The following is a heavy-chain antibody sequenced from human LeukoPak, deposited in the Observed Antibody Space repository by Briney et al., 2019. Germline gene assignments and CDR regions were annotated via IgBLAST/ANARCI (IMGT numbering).Heavy chain of an antibody. Sequence: SETLSLTCTVSGGSIRSGGYYWSWIRQPPGKGLEWIGYIYYSGSTYYNPSLKSRVTISVDTSKNQFSLKLSSVTAADTAVYYCARGRVRYSSSSKYYFDYWGQGTLVTVSS. CDR2: IYYSGST. CDR3: ARGRVRYSSSSKYYFDY. J-gene: IGHJ4*02. CDR1: GGSIRSGGYY. V-gene: IGHV4-31*03. D-gene: IGHD6-6*01.